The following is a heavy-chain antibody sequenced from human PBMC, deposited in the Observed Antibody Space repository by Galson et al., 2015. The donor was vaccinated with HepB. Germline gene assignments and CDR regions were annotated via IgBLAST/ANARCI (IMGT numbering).Heavy chain of an antibody. J-gene: IGHJ3*02. Sequence: SLRLSCAASGFTFHNYAMSWVRQAPGKGLEWVSAISGSGYTTHYADSVKGRFTISRDNSKNTLYLQINSLRAEDTAVYYCPREFYDFWSGYSGAAFDIWGQGTMVTVSS. CDR3: PREFYDFWSGYSGAAFDI. CDR1: GFTFHNYA. D-gene: IGHD3-3*01. CDR2: ISGSGYTT. V-gene: IGHV3-23*01.